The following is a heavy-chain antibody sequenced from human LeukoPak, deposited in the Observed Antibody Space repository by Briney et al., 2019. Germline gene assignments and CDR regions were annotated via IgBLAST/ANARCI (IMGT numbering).Heavy chain of an antibody. CDR2: INPSGGST. D-gene: IGHD3-10*01. V-gene: IGHV1-46*01. J-gene: IGHJ2*01. CDR3: ARVPGFGELFWYFDL. CDR1: GYTFTSYY. Sequence: ASVKVSCEASGYTFTSYYMHWVRQAPGQGLEWMGIINPSGGSTSYAQKFQGRVTMTRDTSTSTVYMELSSLRSEDTAVYYCARVPGFGELFWYFDLWGRGTLVTVSS.